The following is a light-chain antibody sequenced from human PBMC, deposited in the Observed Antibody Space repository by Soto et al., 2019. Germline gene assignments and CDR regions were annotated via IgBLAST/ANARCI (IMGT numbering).Light chain of an antibody. V-gene: IGKV3-15*01. CDR2: GAS. CDR3: QQYNNYPRT. J-gene: IGKJ1*01. CDR1: QSVSSN. Sequence: EIVMTQSPATLSVSPGERATISCRASQSVSSNLAWYQQKPGQAPRLLIYGASTRATGIPARFSGSGSGTDFTLTISSLQPEDFAVYYCQQYNNYPRTFGQGTKVDIK.